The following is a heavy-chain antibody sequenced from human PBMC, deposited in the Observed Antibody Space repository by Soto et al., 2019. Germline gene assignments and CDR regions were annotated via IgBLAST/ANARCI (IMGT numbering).Heavy chain of an antibody. CDR2: ISGSGGST. CDR1: GFTFSIYA. Sequence: PGGSLRLSCAASGFTFSIYAMSWVRHAPGKGLEWVSAISGSGGSTYYADSVKGRFTISRDSSKNTLYLQMNSLRAEDTAVYYCAKDLKVTMIVVIRGMDVWGQGTTVTVSS. J-gene: IGHJ6*02. CDR3: AKDLKVTMIVVIRGMDV. D-gene: IGHD3-22*01. V-gene: IGHV3-23*01.